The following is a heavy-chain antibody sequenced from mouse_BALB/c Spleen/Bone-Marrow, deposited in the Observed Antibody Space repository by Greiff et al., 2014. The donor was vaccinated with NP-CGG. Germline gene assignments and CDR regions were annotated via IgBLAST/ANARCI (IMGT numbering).Heavy chain of an antibody. J-gene: IGHJ3*01. Sequence: VKLQESGPGLVAPPQSLSITCTVSGFSLTSYGVHWVRQPPGKGLEWLGVIWAGGSTNYNSALMSRLSISKDNSKSQVFLKMNSLQTDDTAMYYCARDYDEWFAYWGQGTLVTVSA. CDR1: GFSLTSYG. D-gene: IGHD2-12*01. CDR2: IWAGGST. V-gene: IGHV2-9*02. CDR3: ARDYDEWFAY.